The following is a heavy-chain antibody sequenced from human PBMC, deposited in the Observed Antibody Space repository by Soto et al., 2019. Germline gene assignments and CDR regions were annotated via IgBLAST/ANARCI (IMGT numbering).Heavy chain of an antibody. D-gene: IGHD3-22*01. J-gene: IGHJ3*02. V-gene: IGHV5-10-1*01. CDR2: IDPSDSYT. CDR3: ARIYDSSVGRAFDI. Sequence: HGESLKISCNGSGYSFTSYWISWVRQMPGKGLEWMGRIDPSDSYTNYSPSFQGHVTISADKSINTAYLQWSSLKASDTAMYYCARIYDSSVGRAFDIWGQGTMVTVSS. CDR1: GYSFTSYW.